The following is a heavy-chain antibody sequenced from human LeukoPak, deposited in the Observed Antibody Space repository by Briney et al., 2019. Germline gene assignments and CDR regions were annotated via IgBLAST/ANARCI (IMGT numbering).Heavy chain of an antibody. CDR1: GGSITYYY. CDR3: AREDPYTRVPEGMDV. J-gene: IGHJ6*02. Sequence: SETLSLTCTVSGGSITYYYWSWIRESPGKGLGWIGYVYYSGTTNYNPSLKSRVTISVDTSKNQFSLQLRSVTAADTAVYYCAREDPYTRVPEGMDVWGQGTTVTVSS. CDR2: VYYSGTT. D-gene: IGHD4/OR15-4a*01. V-gene: IGHV4-59*01.